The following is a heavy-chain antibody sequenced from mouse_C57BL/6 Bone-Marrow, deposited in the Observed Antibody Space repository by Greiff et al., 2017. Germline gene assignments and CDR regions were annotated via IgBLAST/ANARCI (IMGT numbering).Heavy chain of an antibody. CDR3: ANSNYAWFAY. Sequence: EVQLQQSGPELVKPGASVKISCKASGYTFTDYYMNWVKQSHGKSLEWIGDINPNNGGTSYTQKFKGKATLTVDKYSSTAYMELRSLTSEDSAVYYCANSNYAWFAYWGQGTLVTVSA. J-gene: IGHJ3*01. CDR1: GYTFTDYY. D-gene: IGHD2-5*01. CDR2: INPNNGGT. V-gene: IGHV1-26*01.